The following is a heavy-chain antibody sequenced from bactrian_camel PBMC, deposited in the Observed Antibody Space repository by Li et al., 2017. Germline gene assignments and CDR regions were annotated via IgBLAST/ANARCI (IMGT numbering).Heavy chain of an antibody. CDR2: TGGGIT. D-gene: IGHD6*01. CDR3: EADLGWCGSAPLQREFRN. CDR1: ASIFSQCG. Sequence: HVQLVESGGGSVQAGGSLKLSCVGSASIFSQCGMGWYRQAPGKEREVVAATGGGITFYLNSVKGRLVISRDNDKNTVYLQMNTLEPEDTAMYYCEADLGWCGSAPLQREFRNWGQ. J-gene: IGHJ4*01. V-gene: IGHV3S53*01.